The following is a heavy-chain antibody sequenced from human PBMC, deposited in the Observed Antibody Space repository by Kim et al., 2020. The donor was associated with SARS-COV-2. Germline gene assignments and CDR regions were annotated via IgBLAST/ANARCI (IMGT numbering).Heavy chain of an antibody. D-gene: IGHD3-10*01. CDR3: AKDDGSGSYVGFDI. V-gene: IGHV3-23*01. J-gene: IGHJ3*02. Sequence: ADSVKGRLTISRDNSKNTLYLQMNSLRAEDTAVYYCAKDDGSGSYVGFDIWGQGTMVTVSS.